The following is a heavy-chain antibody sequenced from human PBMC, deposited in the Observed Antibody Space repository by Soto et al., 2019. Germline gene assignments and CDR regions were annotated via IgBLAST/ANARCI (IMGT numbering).Heavy chain of an antibody. V-gene: IGHV3-53*02. CDR2: IYSGGST. J-gene: IGHJ6*02. CDR1: GFTVSSNY. D-gene: IGHD6-6*01. CDR3: AREPGYSSSFHYYYYGMDV. Sequence: EVQLVETGGGLIQPGGSLRLSCAASGFTVSSNYMSWVRQAPGKGLEWGSVIYSGGSTYYADSVKGRFTISRDNSKNTLYLQMNSLRAEDTAVYYCAREPGYSSSFHYYYYGMDVWGQGTTVTVSS.